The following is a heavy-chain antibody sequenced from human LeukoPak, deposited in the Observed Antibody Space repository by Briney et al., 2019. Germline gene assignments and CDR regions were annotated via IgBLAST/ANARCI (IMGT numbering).Heavy chain of an antibody. D-gene: IGHD6-19*01. Sequence: SQTLSLTCAISGDSVSSNSAAWNWIRQSPSRGLEWLGRTYYRSKWYNDYAVSVKSRITINPDTSKNQFSLQLNSVTPEDTAVYYCARALVGSYSSGWYEDHDAFDIWGQGTMVTVSS. CDR2: TYYRSKWYN. J-gene: IGHJ3*02. CDR3: ARALVGSYSSGWYEDHDAFDI. V-gene: IGHV6-1*01. CDR1: GDSVSSNSAA.